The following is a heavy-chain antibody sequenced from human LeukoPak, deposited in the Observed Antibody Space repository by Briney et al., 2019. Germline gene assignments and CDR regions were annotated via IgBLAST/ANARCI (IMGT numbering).Heavy chain of an antibody. CDR1: GFTVSSNY. D-gene: IGHD3-9*01. CDR3: AKVYILTGYYPRYYFDS. V-gene: IGHV3-23*01. J-gene: IGHJ4*02. Sequence: PGGSLRLPCAASGFTVSSNYMSWVRQAPGKGLEWVSAISGSGGSTYYADSVKGRFTISRDNSKNTLYLQMNSLRAEDTAVYYCAKVYILTGYYPRYYFDSWGQGTLVTVSS. CDR2: ISGSGGST.